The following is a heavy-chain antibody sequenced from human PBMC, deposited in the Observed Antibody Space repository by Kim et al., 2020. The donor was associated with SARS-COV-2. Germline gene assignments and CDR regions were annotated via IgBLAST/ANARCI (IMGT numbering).Heavy chain of an antibody. V-gene: IGHV5-51*01. CDR1: GYSFTNFW. Sequence: GESLKISCKGSGYSFTNFWIGWVRQMPGKGLEWMGIIYPGDSDTRYSPSFQGQVTISADKSISTAYLQWSSLKASDTAMYYCARPFSTTSEFKWYFDLWGRGTLVTVSS. CDR3: ARPFSTTSEFKWYFDL. CDR2: IYPGDSDT. D-gene: IGHD3-10*01. J-gene: IGHJ2*01.